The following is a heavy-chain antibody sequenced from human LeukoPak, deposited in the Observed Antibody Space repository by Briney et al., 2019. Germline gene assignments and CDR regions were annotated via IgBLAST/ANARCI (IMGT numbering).Heavy chain of an antibody. CDR1: GFTFGDYT. J-gene: IGHJ4*02. V-gene: IGHV4-34*01. D-gene: IGHD3-22*01. CDR2: INHSGST. CDR3: ARTYYYDSSDNRRRKTYYFDY. Sequence: GSLRLSCTASGFTFGDYTMSWIRQPPGKGLEWIGEINHSGSTNYNPSLKSRVTISVDTSKNQFSLKLSSVTAADTAVYYCARTYYYDSSDNRRRKTYYFDYWGQGTLVTVSS.